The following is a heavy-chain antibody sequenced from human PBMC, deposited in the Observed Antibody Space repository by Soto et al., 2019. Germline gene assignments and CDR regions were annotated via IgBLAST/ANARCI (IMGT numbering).Heavy chain of an antibody. CDR1: GDTISRKSYY. CDR3: ARHPGYCTGTSCYGYYTMDV. CDR2: INYSGST. D-gene: IGHD2-2*01. J-gene: IGHJ6*02. V-gene: IGHV4-39*01. Sequence: SENRSHSWTVSGDTISRKSYYWGCIRQPQGKGLEWIGGINYSGSTYYNPSLKSRVTISVDTSKNQFSLMLSSVTAADTAVYYCARHPGYCTGTSCYGYYTMDVWGQGTTVT.